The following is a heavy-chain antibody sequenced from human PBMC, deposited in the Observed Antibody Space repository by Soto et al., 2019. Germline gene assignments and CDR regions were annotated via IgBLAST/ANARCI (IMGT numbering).Heavy chain of an antibody. CDR3: ARSDFDWLSHAGYYFAY. V-gene: IGHV1-46*02. CDR2: INPSGGST. Sequence: ASVKVSCKASGYTFNTFYIHWVRQAPGQGLEWMGIINPSGGSTTYAQKFQGRVTMTRDTSTSTVYMELSSLRSEDTALYYCARSDFDWLSHAGYYFAYWGQGTLVTVSA. J-gene: IGHJ4*02. D-gene: IGHD3-9*01. CDR1: GYTFNTFY.